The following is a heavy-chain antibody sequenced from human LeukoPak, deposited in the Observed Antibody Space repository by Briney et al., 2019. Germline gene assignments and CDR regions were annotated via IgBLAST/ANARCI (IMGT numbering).Heavy chain of an antibody. CDR1: GYTFTSYY. CDR3: ARVDDSSGESWFDP. V-gene: IGHV1-2*02. Sequence: ASVKVSCKASGYTFTSYYMHWVRQAPGQGLEWMGWINPNSGGTNYAQKFQGRVTMTRDTSISTAYMELSRLRSDDTAVYYCARVDDSSGESWFDPWGQGTLVTVSS. CDR2: INPNSGGT. D-gene: IGHD3-22*01. J-gene: IGHJ5*02.